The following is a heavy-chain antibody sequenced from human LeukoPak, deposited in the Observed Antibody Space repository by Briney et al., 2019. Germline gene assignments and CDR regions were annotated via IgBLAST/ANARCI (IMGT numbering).Heavy chain of an antibody. D-gene: IGHD5-24*01. V-gene: IGHV3-23*01. CDR2: ISDRWT. Sequence: GGSLRLSCAASGFTFSSCAMNWVRQAPGKGLEWVSTISDRWTNYADSVKGRFTISRDDSQNTLFLQMNSLTAEDTAVYYCATAANRWRHDFWGQGTLVTVSS. CDR3: ATAANRWRHDF. J-gene: IGHJ4*02. CDR1: GFTFSSCA.